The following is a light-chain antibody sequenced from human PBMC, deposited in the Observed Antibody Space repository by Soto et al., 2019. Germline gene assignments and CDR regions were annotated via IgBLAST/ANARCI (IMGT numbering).Light chain of an antibody. Sequence: QLVLTQPPSASGTPGQRVTISCSGSSSNIGSNYLYWYQQLPGTAPKLLIYRNNQRPSGVPDRFSGSNSGTSASLAIIGLRSEDEADYYCAAWDDSLSGPDVVFGGGTQPTVL. J-gene: IGLJ2*01. CDR1: SSNIGSNY. CDR2: RNN. CDR3: AAWDDSLSGPDVV. V-gene: IGLV1-47*01.